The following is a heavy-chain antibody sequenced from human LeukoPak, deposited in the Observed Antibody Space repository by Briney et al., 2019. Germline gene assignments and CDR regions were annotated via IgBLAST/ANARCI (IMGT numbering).Heavy chain of an antibody. CDR3: AREGEYYYDSSGYLDAFDI. CDR1: GYTFTGYY. J-gene: IGHJ3*02. Sequence: ASVKVSCKASGYTFTGYYMHWVRQAPGQGLEWMGRINPNSGGTNYAQKFQGRGTMTRDTFISTAYMELSRLRSDDTAVYYCAREGEYYYDSSGYLDAFDIWGQGTMVTVSS. D-gene: IGHD3-22*01. V-gene: IGHV1-2*06. CDR2: INPNSGGT.